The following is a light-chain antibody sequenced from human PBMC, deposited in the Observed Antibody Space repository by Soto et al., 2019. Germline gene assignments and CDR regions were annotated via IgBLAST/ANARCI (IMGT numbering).Light chain of an antibody. J-gene: IGKJ1*01. CDR1: QSVGSSQ. Sequence: EIVLTQSPGALSLSPGERAILSCRARQSVGSSQLACYQQKPGQDPRLVIYGASSRATDTPDRFSGSGSVTDFTLTISRLEPEDFAVYYCQQYGSSPRTFGQGTKVEIK. CDR3: QQYGSSPRT. CDR2: GAS. V-gene: IGKV3-20*01.